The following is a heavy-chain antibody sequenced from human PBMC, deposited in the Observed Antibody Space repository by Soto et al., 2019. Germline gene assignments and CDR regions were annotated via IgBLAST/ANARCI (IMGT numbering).Heavy chain of an antibody. CDR1: GGTFSSYT. CDR2: IIPILGNT. Sequence: SVKVSCKASGGTFSSYTISWVRQAPGQRLEWMGRIIPILGNTKYAQKVQGRVTMTTDTSTSTAYMELRSLRSDDTAVYYCARGLTMVRGVIITTGNWFDPWGQGTLVTVSS. J-gene: IGHJ5*02. D-gene: IGHD3-10*01. CDR3: ARGLTMVRGVIITTGNWFDP. V-gene: IGHV1-69*08.